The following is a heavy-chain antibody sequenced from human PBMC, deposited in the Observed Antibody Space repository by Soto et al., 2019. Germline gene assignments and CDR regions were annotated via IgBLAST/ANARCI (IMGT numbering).Heavy chain of an antibody. CDR3: ARGLEVRFDP. V-gene: IGHV4-59*01. CDR1: GGSISSYY. CDR2: IYYSGST. J-gene: IGHJ5*02. Sequence: SETLSLTCTVSGGSISSYYWSWIRQPPGKGLEWIGYIYYSGSTNYNPSLKSRVTISVDTSKNQFSLKLSSVTAADTAVYYCARGLEVRFDPWGQGTLVTVSS.